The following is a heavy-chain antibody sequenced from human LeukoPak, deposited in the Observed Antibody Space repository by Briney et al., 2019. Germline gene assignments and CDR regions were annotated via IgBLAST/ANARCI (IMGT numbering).Heavy chain of an antibody. CDR1: GGSISSYY. CDR3: ARRYCSGGSCSFDP. V-gene: IGHV4-59*01. J-gene: IGHJ5*02. Sequence: SETLSLTCTVSGGSISSYYWSWIRQPPGKGLEWIGYIYYSGSTNYNPSFKSRVTISVDTSKNQFSLKLSSVTAADTAVYYCARRYCSGGSCSFDPWGQGTLVTVSS. D-gene: IGHD2-15*01. CDR2: IYYSGST.